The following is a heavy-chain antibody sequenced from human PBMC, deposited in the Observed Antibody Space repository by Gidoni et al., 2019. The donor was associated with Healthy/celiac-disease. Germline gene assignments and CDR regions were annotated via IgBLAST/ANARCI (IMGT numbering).Heavy chain of an antibody. CDR3: ARGTSTYYYDSSGYWYFDL. CDR1: GCSISSYS. CDR2: IYYSGST. D-gene: IGHD3-22*01. V-gene: IGHV4-59*01. Sequence: QVQLQESGPGLVKPSETLSLTCTVSGCSISSYSWSWIRQPPGKGLEWIGDIYYSGSTNYNPSLKSRVTMTVDTSKNQFSLKLSSVTAADTAVYYCARGTSTYYYDSSGYWYFDLWGRGTLVTVSS. J-gene: IGHJ2*01.